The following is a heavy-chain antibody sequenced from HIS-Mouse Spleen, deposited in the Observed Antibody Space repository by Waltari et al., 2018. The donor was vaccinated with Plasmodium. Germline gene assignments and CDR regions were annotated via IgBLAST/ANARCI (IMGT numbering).Heavy chain of an antibody. J-gene: IGHJ2*01. V-gene: IGHV3-7*01. CDR3: ASSWYWYFDL. Sequence: EVQLVESGGGLVQPGGSLRLSCAASGFPFSSYWMSWVRQAPGKGLEWVVNIKEDGREKYYVDFVKGRFTISRDNAKNSLYLQMNSLRAEDTAVYYCASSWYWYFDLWGRGTLVTVSS. CDR1: GFPFSSYW. CDR2: IKEDGREK. D-gene: IGHD6-13*01.